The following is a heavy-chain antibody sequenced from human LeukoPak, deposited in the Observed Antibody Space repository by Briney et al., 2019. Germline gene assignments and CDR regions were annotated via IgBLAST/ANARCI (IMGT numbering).Heavy chain of an antibody. CDR2: ISYDGSNK. V-gene: IGHV3-30*18. CDR1: GFTFSSYG. Sequence: GRSLRLSCAASGFTFSSYGMHWVRQAPGKGLEWVAVISYDGSNKYYADSAKGRFTISRDNSKNTLYLQMNSLRAEDTAVYYCAKAGLETYYFDYWGQGTLVTVSS. CDR3: AKAGLETYYFDY. J-gene: IGHJ4*02. D-gene: IGHD1-14*01.